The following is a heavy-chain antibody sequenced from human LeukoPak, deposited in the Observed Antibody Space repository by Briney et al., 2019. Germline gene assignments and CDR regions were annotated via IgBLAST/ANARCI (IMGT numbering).Heavy chain of an antibody. CDR1: GYTFTSYG. V-gene: IGHV1-18*01. Sequence: ASVKVSCKASGYTFTSYGISWVRQAPGQGLEWMGWISAYNGNTNYAQKLQGRVTMTTDASTSTAYMELRSLRSDDTAVYYRARIAAAVQEDYWGQGTLVTVSS. D-gene: IGHD6-13*01. J-gene: IGHJ4*02. CDR3: ARIAAAVQEDY. CDR2: ISAYNGNT.